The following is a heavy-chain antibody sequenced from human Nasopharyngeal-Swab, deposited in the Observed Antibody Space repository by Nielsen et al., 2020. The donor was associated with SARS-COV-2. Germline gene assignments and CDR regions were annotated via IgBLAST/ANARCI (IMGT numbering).Heavy chain of an antibody. CDR2: IIPIFGTA. D-gene: IGHD6-13*01. CDR3: ARFRLAAGTSDY. Sequence: SVKVSCKASGGTFSSYAISWVRQAPGQGLEWMGGIIPIFGTANYAQKFQGRVTITADESTSAAYMELSSLRSEDTAVYYCARFRLAAGTSDYWGQGTLVTVSS. J-gene: IGHJ4*02. V-gene: IGHV1-69*13. CDR1: GGTFSSYA.